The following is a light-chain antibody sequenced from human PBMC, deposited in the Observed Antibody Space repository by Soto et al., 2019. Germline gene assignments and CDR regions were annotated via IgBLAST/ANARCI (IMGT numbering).Light chain of an antibody. Sequence: IQMTQSPFALSASVGDRATITCRASQSISSWLAWYQQKPGKAPKLLVYDASTLQSGVPSRYSGSGSGTEFTLTISNLQPDDFATYYCQQYESYSPWTFGQGTKVDI. CDR3: QQYESYSPWT. V-gene: IGKV1-5*01. CDR2: DAS. J-gene: IGKJ1*01. CDR1: QSISSW.